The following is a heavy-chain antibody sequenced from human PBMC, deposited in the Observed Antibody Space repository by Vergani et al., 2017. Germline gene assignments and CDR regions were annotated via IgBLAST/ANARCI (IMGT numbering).Heavy chain of an antibody. J-gene: IGHJ4*02. V-gene: IGHV5-51*01. Sequence: EVMLVQSGAEVKKLGESLKISCKYSESSFISNEIAWVRQMSVKGLQWMGNINPIDSKIAYSPSFQGQAIMSLDKSITTAYLQWRSLKASDTAIYYCTRHGPCGDGACLHFDHWGQGTQVTVSS. D-gene: IGHD2-21*01. CDR1: ESSFISNE. CDR2: INPIDSKI. CDR3: TRHGPCGDGACLHFDH.